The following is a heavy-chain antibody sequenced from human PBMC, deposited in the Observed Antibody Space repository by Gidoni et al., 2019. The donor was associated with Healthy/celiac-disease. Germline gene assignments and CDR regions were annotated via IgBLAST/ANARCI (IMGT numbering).Heavy chain of an antibody. CDR2: IYYSGST. CDR3: ARVPPLSLYGMDV. V-gene: IGHV4-59*01. Sequence: QVQLQESGPGLVKPSATLSLTCTVPGGSISCYYWSWIRQPPGKGLEWIGYIYYSGSTNYNPSLKSRVTISVDTSKNQFSLKLSSVTAADTAVYYCARVPPLSLYGMDVWGQGTTVTVSS. J-gene: IGHJ6*02. CDR1: GGSISCYY.